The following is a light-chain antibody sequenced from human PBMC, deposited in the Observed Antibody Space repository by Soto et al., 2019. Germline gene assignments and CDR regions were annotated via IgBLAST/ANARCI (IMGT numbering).Light chain of an antibody. CDR3: SSYTSTSAWV. CDR1: SSDVGAYNS. Sequence: QSVLTQPASVSGSPGQSITISCTGTSSDVGAYNSVSWFQQHPGKAPQLIIYEVSNRPSGVSDRFSASKSGNTASLTISGLQPEDETDYYCSSYTSTSAWVFGGGTKLPVL. J-gene: IGLJ2*01. V-gene: IGLV2-14*01. CDR2: EVS.